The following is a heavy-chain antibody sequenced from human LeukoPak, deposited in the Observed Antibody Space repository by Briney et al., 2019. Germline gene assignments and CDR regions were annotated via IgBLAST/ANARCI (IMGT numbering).Heavy chain of an antibody. CDR1: GFIFNNYA. CDR2: ISWNSGNT. V-gene: IGHV3-9*01. CDR3: AKAEGFFGGFYDH. Sequence: PGGSLRLSCAGSGFIFNNYAMHWVRQPPGKGLEWVSGISWNSGNTDYADSVKGRFTISRDNAKNSLYLQMNSLRTEDTAFYYCAKAEGFFGGFYDHWGQGTLVTVSS. D-gene: IGHD4-23*01. J-gene: IGHJ5*02.